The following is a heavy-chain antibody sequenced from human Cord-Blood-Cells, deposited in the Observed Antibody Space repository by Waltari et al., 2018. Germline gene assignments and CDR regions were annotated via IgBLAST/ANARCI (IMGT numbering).Heavy chain of an antibody. Sequence: QVQLQESVPRLVKPSKTLSLACTVSGGSIRAYDWSWIGPPPGKGLEWIGYIYYSGSTNYNPSLKSRVSISLDTSKNQFSLKLSSVTAADTAVYYCAKPYCSSTSCYWYFDLWGRGTLVTVSS. J-gene: IGHJ2*01. CDR3: AKPYCSSTSCYWYFDL. V-gene: IGHV4-59*01. CDR1: GGSIRAYD. D-gene: IGHD2-2*01. CDR2: IYYSGST.